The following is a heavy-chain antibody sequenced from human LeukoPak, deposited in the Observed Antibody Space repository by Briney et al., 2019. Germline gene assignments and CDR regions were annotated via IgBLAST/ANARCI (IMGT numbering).Heavy chain of an antibody. D-gene: IGHD3-16*02. J-gene: IGHJ4*02. CDR1: GYTFTSYY. V-gene: IGHV1-46*01. CDR3: ARGVMVTFGGVIVISEIDY. Sequence: ASVKASCKASGYTFTSYYMHWVRQAPGQGLEWMGIINPSGGSTSYAQKFQGRVTMTRDMSTSTVYMELSSLRSEDTAVYYCARGVMVTFGGVIVISEIDYWGQGTLVTVSS. CDR2: INPSGGST.